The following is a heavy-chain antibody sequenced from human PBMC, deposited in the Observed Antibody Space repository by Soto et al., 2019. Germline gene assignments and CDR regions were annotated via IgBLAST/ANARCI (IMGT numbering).Heavy chain of an antibody. CDR3: AKNQGVELVPLATVDWFDP. Sequence: PGGSLRLSCAAFGSIFKNFGMSWFLQAPGKGLEWISSISGSGFKKYYADSVKGRFTISRDNSKSTVYLELNNLSAEDTAVYHCAKNQGVELVPLATVDWFDPWGQGSVVTVSS. CDR1: GSIFKNFG. CDR2: ISGSGFKK. D-gene: IGHD1-26*01. J-gene: IGHJ5*02. V-gene: IGHV3-23*01.